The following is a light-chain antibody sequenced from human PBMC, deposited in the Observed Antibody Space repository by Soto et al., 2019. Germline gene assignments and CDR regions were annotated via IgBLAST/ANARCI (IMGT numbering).Light chain of an antibody. J-gene: IGLJ7*01. V-gene: IGLV1-47*01. Sequence: QSALTQPPSVSGTPGQRVIISCSGSSSNIGNNYLYWYQQLPGTAPKLLIYRNDQRPSGVPDRFSGSKSGTSASLAISGLRSEDEADYYCAAWDDSLSRSVFGGGTQLTVL. CDR3: AAWDDSLSRSV. CDR2: RND. CDR1: SSNIGNNY.